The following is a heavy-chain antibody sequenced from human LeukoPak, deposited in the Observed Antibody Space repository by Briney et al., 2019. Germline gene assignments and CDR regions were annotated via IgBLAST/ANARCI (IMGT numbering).Heavy chain of an antibody. J-gene: IGHJ4*02. V-gene: IGHV3-21*01. Sequence: PGGSLGLSCAASGFTFSSYSMNWVRQAPGKGLEWVSSISSSSYIYYADSVKGRFTISRDNAKNSLYLQMNSLRAEDTAVYYCATLPRRDIVVVPAAIPDYWGQGTLVTVSS. CDR2: ISSSSYI. CDR1: GFTFSSYS. CDR3: ATLPRRDIVVVPAAIPDY. D-gene: IGHD2-2*02.